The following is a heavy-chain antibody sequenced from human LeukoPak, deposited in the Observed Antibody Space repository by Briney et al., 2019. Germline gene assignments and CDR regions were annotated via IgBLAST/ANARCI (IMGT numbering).Heavy chain of an antibody. V-gene: IGHV1-69*05. D-gene: IGHD5-12*01. CDR2: IIPIFGTA. J-gene: IGHJ4*02. CDR1: GGTFSSYA. CDR3: ARAVGTTVATALFDY. Sequence: SVKVSCKASGGTFSSYAISWVRQAPGQGLEWMGGIIPIFGTANYAQKFQGRVTITTDESTSTAYMELSSLRSEDTAVYYCARAVGTTVATALFDYWGQGTLVTVSS.